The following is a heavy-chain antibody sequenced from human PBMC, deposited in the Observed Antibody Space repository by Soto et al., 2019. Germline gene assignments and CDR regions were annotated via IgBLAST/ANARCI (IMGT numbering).Heavy chain of an antibody. V-gene: IGHV4-59*08. CDR1: GFTFDDYA. D-gene: IGHD6-13*01. CDR2: IYYSGTT. CDR3: ARHPSSLAAAGTSGAFDI. Sequence: PGGSLRLSCAASGFTFDDYAMHWIRQPPGEGLEWIGCIYYSGTTNYNPSLKSRVTISVDTSKNQFSLKLSSVTAADTAVYYCARHPSSLAAAGTSGAFDIWGQGTMVTVSS. J-gene: IGHJ3*02.